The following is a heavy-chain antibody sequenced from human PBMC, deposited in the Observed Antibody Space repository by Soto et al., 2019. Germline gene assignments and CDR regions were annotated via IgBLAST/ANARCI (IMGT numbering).Heavy chain of an antibody. V-gene: IGHV1-2*04. CDR2: INPNSGGT. CDR1: GYTFTGYY. Sequence: ASVKVSCKASGYTFTGYYMHWVRHAPGQGLEGMGWINPNSGGTNYAQKFQGWVTMTRDTSISIAYMELSRLRSDDTAVYYCARDRNGYNCNEKNYGMDVWGQGTTVTVSS. D-gene: IGHD1-20*01. CDR3: ARDRNGYNCNEKNYGMDV. J-gene: IGHJ6*02.